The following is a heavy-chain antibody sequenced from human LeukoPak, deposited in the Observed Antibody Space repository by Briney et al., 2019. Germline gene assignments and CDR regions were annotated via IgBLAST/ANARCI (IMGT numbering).Heavy chain of an antibody. Sequence: ASVKVSCRSSGYTFTTYGITWVRQAPGQGLEWMGWIITYNGNTNYAQKLQGRVTMTTDTPTSTAYMELRSLRSDDTAMYYCARDRMDTGTYFDYWGQGTLVTVSS. J-gene: IGHJ4*02. CDR1: GYTFTTYG. CDR2: IITYNGNT. D-gene: IGHD5-18*01. CDR3: ARDRMDTGTYFDY. V-gene: IGHV1-18*01.